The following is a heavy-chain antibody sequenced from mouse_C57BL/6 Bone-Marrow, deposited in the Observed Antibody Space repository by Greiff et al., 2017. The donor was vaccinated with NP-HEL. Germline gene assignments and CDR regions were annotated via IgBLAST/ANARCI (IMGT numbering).Heavy chain of an antibody. V-gene: IGHV1-52*01. CDR3: ARGYGSFYFDY. CDR1: GYTFTSYW. J-gene: IGHJ2*01. Sequence: QVQLKQPGAELVRPGSSVKLSCKASGYTFTSYWMHWVKQRPIQGLEWIGNIDPSDSETHYNQKFKDKATLTVDKSSSTAYMQLSSLTSEDSAVYYCARGYGSFYFDYWGKGTTLTVSS. D-gene: IGHD1-1*01. CDR2: IDPSDSET.